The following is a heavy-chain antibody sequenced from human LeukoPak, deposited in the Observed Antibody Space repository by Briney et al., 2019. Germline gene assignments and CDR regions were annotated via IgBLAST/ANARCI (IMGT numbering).Heavy chain of an antibody. J-gene: IGHJ4*02. CDR2: INHSGRT. CDR1: GVSFSDNS. V-gene: IGHV4-34*01. CDR3: ARASSVTTGFDY. Sequence: PSETLSLTCAVYGVSFSDNSWSWIRQPPGKGLEWIGEINHSGRTNYNPSLKSRVTISSDSSKNQFSLKLSSVTAADTTVYYCARASSVTTGFDYWGQGTLVTVSS. D-gene: IGHD4-17*01.